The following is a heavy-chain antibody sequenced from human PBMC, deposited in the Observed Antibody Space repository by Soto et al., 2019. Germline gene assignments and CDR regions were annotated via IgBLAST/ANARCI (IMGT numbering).Heavy chain of an antibody. CDR3: AEGAVRGVIDWYFDL. CDR1: GFTFSNYG. J-gene: IGHJ2*01. V-gene: IGHV3-30*18. Sequence: QVQLVESGGGVVQPGRSLRLSCAASGFTFSNYGMHWVRQAPGKGLEWVAVISYDGSNKYFADSVKGRFTISRDNSKDTLYLAKKRLRGEETAPYYWAEGAVRGVIDWYFDLWGRGTLVTVSS. CDR2: ISYDGSNK. D-gene: IGHD3-10*01.